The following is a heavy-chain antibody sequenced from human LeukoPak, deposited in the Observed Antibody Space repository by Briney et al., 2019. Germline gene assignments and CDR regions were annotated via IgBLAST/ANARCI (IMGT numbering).Heavy chain of an antibody. CDR3: ARGRYYYDSSGYRSYYFDY. V-gene: IGHV1-69*05. D-gene: IGHD3-22*01. CDR1: GYTFTSYD. Sequence: SVKVSCKASGYTFTSYDINWVRQATGQGLEWMGGIIPIFGTANYAQKFQGRVTITTDESTSTAYLEMSSLRSEDTAVYYCARGRYYYDSSGYRSYYFDYWGQGTLVTVSS. CDR2: IIPIFGTA. J-gene: IGHJ4*02.